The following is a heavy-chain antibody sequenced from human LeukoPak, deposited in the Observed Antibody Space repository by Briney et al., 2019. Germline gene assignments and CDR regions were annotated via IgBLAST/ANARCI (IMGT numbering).Heavy chain of an antibody. CDR1: GFSLSTNAVG. CDR3: AHSCGGGNSAYFDH. J-gene: IGHJ4*02. D-gene: IGHD2-21*01. V-gene: IGHV2-5*02. CDR2: IYWDDDK. Sequence: SGPTLVNPTQTHTLTCTFSGFSLSTNAVGVGWIRQPPGEALEWLAVIYWDDDKRYSPSLKSRLTIIKDPSKNQVVLTMTNMDPVDTATYYCAHSCGGGNSAYFDHWGQGTLVTVSS.